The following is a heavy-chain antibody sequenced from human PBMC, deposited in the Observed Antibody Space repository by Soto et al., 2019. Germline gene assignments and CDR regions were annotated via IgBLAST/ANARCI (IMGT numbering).Heavy chain of an antibody. CDR2: IIPIFGTA. D-gene: IGHD2-15*01. V-gene: IGHV1-69*13. CDR1: GGTFSSYA. J-gene: IGHJ6*02. CDR3: ASHSLGYCSGGSCYSHLRGPYYYYYYGMDV. Sequence: SVKVSCKASGGTFSSYAISWVRQAPGQGLEWMGGIIPIFGTANYAQKFQGRVTITADESTSTAYMELSSLRSEDTAVYYCASHSLGYCSGGSCYSHLRGPYYYYYYGMDVWGQGTTVTVSS.